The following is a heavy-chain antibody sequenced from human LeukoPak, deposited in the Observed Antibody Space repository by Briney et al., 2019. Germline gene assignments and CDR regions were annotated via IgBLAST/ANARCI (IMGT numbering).Heavy chain of an antibody. J-gene: IGHJ4*02. Sequence: GGSLRLSCAASGFTFSSYAMSWVRQAPGKGLEWVSAISGSGRSTYYADSVKGRFTISRDNSKNTLYLEMNSLRADDTAVYYCAKGVIAAAGPRCYFDYWGQGTLVTVSS. CDR2: ISGSGRST. V-gene: IGHV3-23*01. CDR1: GFTFSSYA. CDR3: AKGVIAAAGPRCYFDY. D-gene: IGHD6-13*01.